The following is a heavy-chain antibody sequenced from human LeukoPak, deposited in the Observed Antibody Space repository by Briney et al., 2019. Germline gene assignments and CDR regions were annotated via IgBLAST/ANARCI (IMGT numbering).Heavy chain of an antibody. CDR1: GYSFTTYW. CDR3: ARRRFSGDTAMLDY. V-gene: IGHV5-10-1*01. D-gene: IGHD5-18*01. J-gene: IGHJ4*02. Sequence: PRESLKISFKGAGYSFTTYWIIWVRQRSGKGLECMGSIDPSDSYTNYSPSFQGHGTISADTSISTAFLLWSSLKASDTAIYYCARRRFSGDTAMLDYWGQGTLVSVSS. CDR2: IDPSDSYT.